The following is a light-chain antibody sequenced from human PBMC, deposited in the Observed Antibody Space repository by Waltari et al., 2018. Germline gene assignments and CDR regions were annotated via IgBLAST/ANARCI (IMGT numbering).Light chain of an antibody. J-gene: IGKJ4*01. CDR2: KAS. CDR1: QSISIY. CDR3: QQYNSAPLT. V-gene: IGKV1-16*01. Sequence: DIQMTQSPSSLSASVGNKVTITCQASQSISIYLAWYQQKPGKAPKPLIYKASNLESGVPSRFSGSGSGTDFTLTISSLQPEDFAAYYCQQYNSAPLTFGGGTKVEIK.